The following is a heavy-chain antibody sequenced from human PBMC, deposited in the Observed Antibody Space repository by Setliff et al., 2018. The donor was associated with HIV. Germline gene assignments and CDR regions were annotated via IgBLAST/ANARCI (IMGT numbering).Heavy chain of an antibody. CDR1: GFTVSSNY. V-gene: IGHV3-43D*04. J-gene: IGHJ6*02. CDR3: AKGYRRSSGLPEYYYYALDV. D-gene: IGHD6-19*01. CDR2: ISWDGGGT. Sequence: GSLRLSCAASGFTVSSNYMSWVRQAPGKGLEWVSVISWDGGGTYYADSVKGRFTISRDNSKNSLYLQMNSLRAEDTAFYYCAKGYRRSSGLPEYYYYALDVWGQGTTVTVS.